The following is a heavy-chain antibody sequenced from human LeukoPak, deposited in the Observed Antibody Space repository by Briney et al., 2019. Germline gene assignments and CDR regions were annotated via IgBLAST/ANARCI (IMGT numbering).Heavy chain of an antibody. D-gene: IGHD5-12*01. J-gene: IGHJ4*02. V-gene: IGHV3-74*01. CDR1: GFTFSSYW. CDR3: ARDNMDSGLFDY. CDR2: INSDGSST. Sequence: GGSLRLSCAASGFTFSSYWMHWVRQAPGKGLVRVSRINSDGSSTSYADSVKGRFTISRDNAKNTLYLQMNSLRAEDTAVYYCARDNMDSGLFDYWGQGTLVTVSS.